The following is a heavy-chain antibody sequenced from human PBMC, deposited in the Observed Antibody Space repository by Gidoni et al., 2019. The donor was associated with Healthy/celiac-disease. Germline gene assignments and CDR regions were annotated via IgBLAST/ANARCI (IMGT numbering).Heavy chain of an antibody. V-gene: IGHV3-11*01. Sequence: QVQLVESGGGLVKPGGSLRLCCAASRFPFSDYYMIWIRQAPGKGLEWVAYISSSGSTIYYADSVKGRFTISRDNAKNSLYLQMNSLRAEDTAVYYCARAYRGELLLNFQHWGQGTLVTVSS. CDR3: ARAYRGELLLNFQH. J-gene: IGHJ1*01. CDR2: ISSSGSTI. CDR1: RFPFSDYY. D-gene: IGHD1-26*01.